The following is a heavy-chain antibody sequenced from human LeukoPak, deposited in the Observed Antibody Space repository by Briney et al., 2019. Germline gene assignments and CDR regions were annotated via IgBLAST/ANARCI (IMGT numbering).Heavy chain of an antibody. J-gene: IGHJ4*02. CDR3: ARDPHPHFDSPFGFDY. V-gene: IGHV1-69*05. Sequence: SVKVSCKASGGTFSSYAISWVRQAPGQGLEWMGGIIPIFGTANYAQKFQGRVTITTDESTSTAYMELSRLRSDDTAVYYCARDPHPHFDSPFGFDYWGQGTLVTVSS. CDR2: IIPIFGTA. D-gene: IGHD3-9*01. CDR1: GGTFSSYA.